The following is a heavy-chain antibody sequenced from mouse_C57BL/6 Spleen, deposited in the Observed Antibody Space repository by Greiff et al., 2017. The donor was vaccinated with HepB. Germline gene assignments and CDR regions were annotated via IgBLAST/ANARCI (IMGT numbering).Heavy chain of an antibody. J-gene: IGHJ3*01. Sequence: QVQLQQPGTELVKPGASVKLSCKASGYTFTSYWMHWVKQRPGQGLEWIGNINPSNGGTNYNEKFKSKATLTVDKSSSTAYMQLSSLTSEDSAVYYCARGGYYDYDGGAWFAYWGQGTLVTVSA. D-gene: IGHD2-4*01. CDR1: GYTFTSYW. V-gene: IGHV1-53*01. CDR3: ARGGYYDYDGGAWFAY. CDR2: INPSNGGT.